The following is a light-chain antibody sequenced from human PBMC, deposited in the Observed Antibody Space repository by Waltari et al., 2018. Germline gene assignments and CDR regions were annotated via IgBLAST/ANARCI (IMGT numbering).Light chain of an antibody. CDR2: SNN. V-gene: IGLV1-44*01. J-gene: IGLJ3*02. CDR1: SSHTGSNT. Sequence: QSVLTQPPSASGTPGQRVTISCSVSSSHTGSNTVNWYQQLPGTAPKLLIYSNNQRPSGVPDRFSGSKSGTSASLAISGLQSEDEADYYCAAWDDSLNGHWVFGGGTKLTVL. CDR3: AAWDDSLNGHWV.